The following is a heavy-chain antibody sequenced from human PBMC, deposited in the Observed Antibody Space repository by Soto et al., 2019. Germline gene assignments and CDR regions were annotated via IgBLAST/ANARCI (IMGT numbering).Heavy chain of an antibody. V-gene: IGHV3-30*03. CDR1: GFTFSNYG. CDR2: ISYDGNNQ. J-gene: IGHJ4*02. Sequence: QVQLVESGGGVVQPGRSLRLSCAASGFTFSNYGMHWVRQAPGKGLEWVAVISYDGNNQYYADSVKGRFTISRDNSKNPLYLQMNSLRAEDTAVYYCASEIVVVTAPNYWGQGTLVTVSS. CDR3: ASEIVVVTAPNY. D-gene: IGHD2-21*02.